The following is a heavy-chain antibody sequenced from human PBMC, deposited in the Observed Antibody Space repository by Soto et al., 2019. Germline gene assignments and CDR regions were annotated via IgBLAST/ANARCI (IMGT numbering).Heavy chain of an antibody. CDR2: IIPIFGTA. Sequence: QVQLVQSWAEVKKPGSSVKVSCKASGGTFSSYSISWVRQAPGQGLEWMGGIIPIFGTANYAQKFQGRVTITADESTSTAYMELSSLRSEDTAVYYCARGGITMVRAPQHNVYGMDVWGQGTTVTVSS. CDR1: GGTFSSYS. V-gene: IGHV1-69*01. CDR3: ARGGITMVRAPQHNVYGMDV. J-gene: IGHJ6*02. D-gene: IGHD3-10*01.